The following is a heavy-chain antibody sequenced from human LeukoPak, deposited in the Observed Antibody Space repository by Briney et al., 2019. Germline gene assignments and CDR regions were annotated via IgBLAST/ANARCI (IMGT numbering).Heavy chain of an antibody. CDR3: ARQVGHWLTH. D-gene: IGHD6-19*01. Sequence: GESLKISCKGSGYSFNTYWIGWVRQMPGKGLEGMGIIYPGDSEVRYSPSFQGQVTISADKSISTAYLQWSSLKASDSAMYYCARQVGHWLTHWGQGTLVTVSS. CDR2: IYPGDSEV. CDR1: GYSFNTYW. V-gene: IGHV5-51*01. J-gene: IGHJ4*02.